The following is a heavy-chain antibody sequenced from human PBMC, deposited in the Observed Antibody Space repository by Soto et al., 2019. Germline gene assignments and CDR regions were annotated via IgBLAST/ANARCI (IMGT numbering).Heavy chain of an antibody. CDR2: ISYDGSNK. J-gene: IGHJ4*02. Sequence: GGSLRLSCAASGFTFSSYGMHWVRQAPGKGLEWVAVISYDGSNKYYADSVKGRFTISRDNSKNTLYLQMNSLRAEDTAVYYCAMTTVVTGVFDYWGQGTLDTSPQ. D-gene: IGHD4-4*01. CDR3: AMTTVVTGVFDY. V-gene: IGHV3-30*03. CDR1: GFTFSSYG.